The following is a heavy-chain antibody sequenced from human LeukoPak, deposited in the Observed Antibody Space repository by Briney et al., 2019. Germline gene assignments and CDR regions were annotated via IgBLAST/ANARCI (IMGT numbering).Heavy chain of an antibody. CDR2: ISSSGRTI. J-gene: IGHJ6*04. Sequence: PGGPLRLSCAASGFTFSSYEMNWVRQAPGKGLEWVSSISSSGRTIYYADSVKGRFTISRDNAKNSLYLQMNSLRAEDTAVYYCAELGMIGGVWGKGTTVTISP. V-gene: IGHV3-48*03. D-gene: IGHD3-10*02. CDR3: AELGMIGGV. CDR1: GFTFSSYE.